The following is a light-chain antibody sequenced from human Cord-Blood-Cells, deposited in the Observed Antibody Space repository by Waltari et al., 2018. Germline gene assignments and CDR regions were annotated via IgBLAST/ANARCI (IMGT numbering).Light chain of an antibody. Sequence: DIQMTQSPSSLSASAGDRVTITCRASQSISSYVNWYQQKPGKAPKPLIYAASSLQSGVPSRFSGSGSGTDFTLTISSLQPEDFATYYCQQSYSTPWTFGQGTKVEIK. J-gene: IGKJ1*01. V-gene: IGKV1-39*01. CDR2: AAS. CDR1: QSISSY. CDR3: QQSYSTPWT.